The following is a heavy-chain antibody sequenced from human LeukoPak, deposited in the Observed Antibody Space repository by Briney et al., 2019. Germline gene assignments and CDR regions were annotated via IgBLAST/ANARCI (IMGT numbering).Heavy chain of an antibody. J-gene: IGHJ4*02. D-gene: IGHD6-13*01. CDR2: IYPGDSDT. Sequence: GESLKISLEGSGYSFSTYWVAWVRQMPGKGLEWMGIIYPGDSDTKYSPSFQGQVTISADKSISTAYLQWSSLKASDTAIYYCARQGYSSSWSDWGQGTLVTVSS. CDR3: ARQGYSSSWSD. V-gene: IGHV5-51*01. CDR1: GYSFSTYW.